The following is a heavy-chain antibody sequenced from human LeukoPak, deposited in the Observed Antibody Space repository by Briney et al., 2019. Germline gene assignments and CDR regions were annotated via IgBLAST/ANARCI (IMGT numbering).Heavy chain of an antibody. D-gene: IGHD4-17*01. CDR1: GFDLSPYT. CDR3: ARRVTTFLS. Sequence: PGGSLRLSCSASGFDLSPYTMNWVRQAPAKGLEWVASISSTSTYMYYGDSLKGRFTISRDNAKNTLYLQLDSLRAEDTATYYCARRVTTFLSWGQGTLVIVSS. CDR2: ISSTSTYM. J-gene: IGHJ4*02. V-gene: IGHV3-21*01.